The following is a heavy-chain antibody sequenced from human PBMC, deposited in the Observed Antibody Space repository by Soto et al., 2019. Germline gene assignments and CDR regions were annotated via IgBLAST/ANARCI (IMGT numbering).Heavy chain of an antibody. J-gene: IGHJ6*03. D-gene: IGHD5-18*01. CDR1: GYTFTSYG. CDR2: ISAYNGNT. Sequence: GASVKVSCKASGYTFTSYGISWVRQAPGQGLEWMGWISAYNGNTNYAQKLQGRVTMTTDTSTSTAYMELRSLRSDDTAVYYCARDGRYSYGYQPPYYYYYYMDVWGKGTTVTVSS. V-gene: IGHV1-18*01. CDR3: ARDGRYSYGYQPPYYYYYYMDV.